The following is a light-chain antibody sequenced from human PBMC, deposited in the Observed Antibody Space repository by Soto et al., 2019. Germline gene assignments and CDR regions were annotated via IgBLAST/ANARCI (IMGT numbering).Light chain of an antibody. CDR2: GAS. V-gene: IGKV3-20*01. CDR3: QQYGSSGT. J-gene: IGKJ1*01. Sequence: EIVLTQCPCTLSLSPGERATLSCRASQSVSNNYLAWYQQKPGQAPRLLIYGASNRATGIPDRFSGSGSGTDFTLTISRLEPEDFAVYYCQQYGSSGTFGQGTKVDIK. CDR1: QSVSNNY.